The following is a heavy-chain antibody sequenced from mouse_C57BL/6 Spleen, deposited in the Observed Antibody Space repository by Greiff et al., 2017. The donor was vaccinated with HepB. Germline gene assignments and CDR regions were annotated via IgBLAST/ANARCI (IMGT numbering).Heavy chain of an antibody. J-gene: IGHJ3*01. CDR2: ISSGSSTI. CDR1: GFTFSDYG. CDR3: ARRFYGNFAWFAY. V-gene: IGHV5-17*01. Sequence: EVQVVESGGGLVKPGGSLKLSCAASGFTFSDYGMHWVRQAPEKGLEWVAYISSGSSTIYYADTVKGRFTISRDNAKNTLFLQITSLRSEDTAMYYCARRFYGNFAWFAYWGQGTLVTVSA. D-gene: IGHD2-1*01.